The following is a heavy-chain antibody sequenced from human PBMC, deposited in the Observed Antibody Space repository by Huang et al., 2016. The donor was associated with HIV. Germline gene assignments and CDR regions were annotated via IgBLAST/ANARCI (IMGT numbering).Heavy chain of an antibody. CDR3: ARGSRQGKYYYGSGTAY. CDR1: GFTFSSYW. V-gene: IGHV3-74*01. D-gene: IGHD3-10*01. CDR2: IKSSGSST. J-gene: IGHJ4*02. Sequence: EVQLVESGGGLVQPGGSLRLSCAASGFTFSSYWMHWVRQVPGKGLVWVSRIKSSGSSTRYADAVKGRFTISRDNAKNTLYLQMSSLRAEDTAVYYCARGSRQGKYYYGSGTAYWGQGTLVTVSS.